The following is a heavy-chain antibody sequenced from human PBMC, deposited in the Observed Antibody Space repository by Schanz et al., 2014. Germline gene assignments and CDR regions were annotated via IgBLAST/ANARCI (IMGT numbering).Heavy chain of an antibody. J-gene: IGHJ6*02. Sequence: QVQLVESGGGVVQPGRSLRLSCAASGFTFSSYARHWVRQAPGKGLEWVAVISSDGFNKFYADSVKGRFTISRDNSKNTLYLQMNSLRAEDTAVYYCRLWFGELYYGMDVWGQGTTVTVSS. V-gene: IGHV3-30*04. CDR2: ISSDGFNK. CDR1: GFTFSSYA. CDR3: RLWFGELYYGMDV. D-gene: IGHD3-10*01.